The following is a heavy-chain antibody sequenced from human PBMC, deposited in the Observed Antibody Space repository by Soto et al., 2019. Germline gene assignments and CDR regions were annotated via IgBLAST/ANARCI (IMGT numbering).Heavy chain of an antibody. CDR2: INPNSGGT. Sequence: GASVKVSCKASGFTFTGHYIHWVRQAPGQGLEWMGWINPNSGGTSYAQKFQGRLTISVDTSKNQFSLKLSSVTAADTAVYYCARAIEMAAGGYWIYNWFDPWGQGTLVTVSS. CDR3: ARAIEMAAGGYWIYNWFDP. V-gene: IGHV1-2*02. J-gene: IGHJ5*02. D-gene: IGHD6-13*01. CDR1: GFTFTGHY.